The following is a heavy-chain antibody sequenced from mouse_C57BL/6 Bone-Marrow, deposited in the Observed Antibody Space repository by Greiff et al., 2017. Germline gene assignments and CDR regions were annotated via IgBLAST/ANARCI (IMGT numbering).Heavy chain of an antibody. CDR2: INPNYGST. Sequence: EVKLMESGPELVKPGASVKISCKASGYSFTDYNMNWVKQSNGKSLEWIGVINPNYGSTSYNQKVKGKATLTVDQSSSTAYMQLNSLTYEDTEVYDCERWSGSYYAMDYWGQGTSVTVSS. V-gene: IGHV1-39*01. D-gene: IGHD1-1*01. J-gene: IGHJ4*01. CDR1: GYSFTDYN. CDR3: ERWSGSYYAMDY.